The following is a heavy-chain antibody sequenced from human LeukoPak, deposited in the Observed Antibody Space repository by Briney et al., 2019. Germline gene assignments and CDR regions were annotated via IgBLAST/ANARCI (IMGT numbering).Heavy chain of an antibody. D-gene: IGHD2-21*02. CDR3: ARGIGDHDSGNWFDP. CDR1: GGSITNYY. J-gene: IGHJ5*02. CDR2: IYYSGGT. V-gene: IGHV4-59*01. Sequence: SETLSLTCTVSGGSITNYYWSWIRQPPGKGLEWIGYIYYSGGTNCNPSLKSRVSISVDTSKRHFSLKLSSVTAADTAVYYCARGIGDHDSGNWFDPWGQGTLVTVSS.